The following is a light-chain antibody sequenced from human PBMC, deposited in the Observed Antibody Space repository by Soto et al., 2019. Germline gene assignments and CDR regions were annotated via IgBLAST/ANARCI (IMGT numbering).Light chain of an antibody. CDR3: QQYHSYPLT. CDR1: QSISRW. V-gene: IGKV1-5*01. CDR2: DAS. J-gene: IGKJ4*01. Sequence: DIQMPQSPSTLSASVGDRITITCRASQSISRWLAWHQQKPGKAPKILIYDASSLASGVPSRLRGSGSGTEFTLTISRLQPDDFETYYCQQYHSYPLTFGGGTKVDIK.